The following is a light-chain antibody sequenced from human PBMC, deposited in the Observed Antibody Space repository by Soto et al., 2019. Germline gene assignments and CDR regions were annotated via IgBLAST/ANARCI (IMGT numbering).Light chain of an antibody. CDR1: QTIDSW. V-gene: IGKV1-5*03. CDR2: KAS. J-gene: IGKJ1*01. Sequence: DIVMTQSPSTLSASVADTVTIPCRASQTIDSWLAWYQQRPGQPPNLLIYKASTLASGVPLRFSGSGSGTEFTLTINSLQPDDFATYYCQQYHIYSGTFGQGTKVDIK. CDR3: QQYHIYSGT.